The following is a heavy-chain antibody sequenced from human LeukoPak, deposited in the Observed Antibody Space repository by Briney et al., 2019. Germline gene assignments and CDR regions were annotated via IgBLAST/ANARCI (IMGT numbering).Heavy chain of an antibody. J-gene: IGHJ5*02. Sequence: PSETLSLTCAVYGGSFSGYNWSWIRQPPGKGLERIGEIHHSGSTNYNPSLKSRVTMSVDMSRNHFSLKLTSVTAADTAVYYCARDNRYCIGGYCSNWFDPWGQGTLVTVSS. V-gene: IGHV4-34*01. D-gene: IGHD2-15*01. CDR3: ARDNRYCIGGYCSNWFDP. CDR1: GGSFSGYN. CDR2: IHHSGST.